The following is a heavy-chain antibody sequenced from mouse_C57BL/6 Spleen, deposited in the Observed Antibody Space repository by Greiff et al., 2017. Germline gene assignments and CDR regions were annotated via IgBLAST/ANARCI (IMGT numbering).Heavy chain of an antibody. D-gene: IGHD2-5*01. Sequence: QVQLQQPGAELVMPGASVKLSCKASGYTFTSYWMHWVKQRPGQGLEWIGEIDPSDSYTNYNQKFKGKSTLTVDKSSSTAYMQLSSLTSEDSAVYYCASRHSNYGYAMDYWGQGTSVTVSS. CDR1: GYTFTSYW. J-gene: IGHJ4*01. CDR2: IDPSDSYT. CDR3: ASRHSNYGYAMDY. V-gene: IGHV1-69*01.